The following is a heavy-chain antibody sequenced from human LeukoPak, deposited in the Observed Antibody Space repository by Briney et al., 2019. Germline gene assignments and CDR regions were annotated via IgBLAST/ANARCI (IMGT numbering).Heavy chain of an antibody. D-gene: IGHD1-26*01. CDR2: IYYSGST. CDR1: GGSISSYY. Sequence: SETLSLTCTVSGGSISSYYWSWIRQPPGKGLEWIGYIYYSGSTNYNPSLKSRVTISVDTSKNQFSLKLSSVTAADTAVYYCARGPSGSYSLHPYYFDYWGQGTLVTVSS. V-gene: IGHV4-59*01. J-gene: IGHJ4*02. CDR3: ARGPSGSYSLHPYYFDY.